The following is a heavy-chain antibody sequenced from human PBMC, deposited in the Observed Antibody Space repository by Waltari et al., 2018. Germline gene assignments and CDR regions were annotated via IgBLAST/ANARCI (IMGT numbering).Heavy chain of an antibody. V-gene: IGHV3-30*02. D-gene: IGHD4-17*01. CDR3: AKISVTVTKSDAFDI. J-gene: IGHJ3*02. CDR1: GFTFSSYG. CDR2: IRYDGSNK. Sequence: QVQLVESGGGVVQPGGSLSLSCAASGFTFSSYGMHWVRPAPGKGLEWVAFIRYDGSNKYYADSVKGRFTISRDNSKNTLYLQMNSLRAEDTAVYYCAKISVTVTKSDAFDIWGQGTMVTVSS.